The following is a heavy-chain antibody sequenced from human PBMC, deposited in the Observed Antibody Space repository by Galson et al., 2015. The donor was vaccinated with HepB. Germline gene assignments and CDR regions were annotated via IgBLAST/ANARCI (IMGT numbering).Heavy chain of an antibody. CDR2: ISGSGGST. V-gene: IGHV3-23*01. D-gene: IGHD2-8*01. CDR1: GFTFSSYA. Sequence: SLRLSCAASGFTFSSYAMSWVRQAPGKGLEWVSAISGSGGSTYYADSMKGRFTISRDNSKNTLYLQMNSLRAEDTAVYYCAKGASGLIDAFDIWGQGTMVTVSS. CDR3: AKGASGLIDAFDI. J-gene: IGHJ3*02.